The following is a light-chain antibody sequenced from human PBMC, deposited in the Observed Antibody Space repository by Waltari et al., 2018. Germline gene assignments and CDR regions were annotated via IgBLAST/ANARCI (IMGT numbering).Light chain of an antibody. CDR3: HQYDSSPRT. J-gene: IGKJ1*01. V-gene: IGKV3-20*01. CDR1: QTVTRNF. CDR2: GAS. Sequence: EIVLTQSPGTLSLSPGERATLSCRASQTVTRNFLAWYQQTPGQAPRLRLYGASIRATGIPDRFSGSGSGTDFTLTISRLEPEDFAVYYCHQYDSSPRTFGQGTKVEIQ.